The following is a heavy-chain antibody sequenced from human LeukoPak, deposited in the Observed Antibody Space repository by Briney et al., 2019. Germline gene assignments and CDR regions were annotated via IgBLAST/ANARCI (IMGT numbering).Heavy chain of an antibody. V-gene: IGHV4-34*01. CDR2: INHSGST. Sequence: PSETLSLTCAVYGGSFSGYYWSWIRQPPGKGLEWIGEINHSGSTNYNPSLKSRVTISVDTSKNQFSLELSSVTAADTAVYYCARRIIAVAGTDYFDYWGQGTLVTVSS. CDR1: GGSFSGYY. CDR3: ARRIIAVAGTDYFDY. D-gene: IGHD6-19*01. J-gene: IGHJ4*02.